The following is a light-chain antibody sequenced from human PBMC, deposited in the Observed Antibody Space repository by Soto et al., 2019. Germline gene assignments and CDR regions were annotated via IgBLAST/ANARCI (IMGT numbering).Light chain of an antibody. Sequence: DIPLTQSPSFLSTSIGDTVTITCRASQGISSYLAWYQQKPGKTPNLLIYGASTLLSGVPSRFSGSGSGTDFTLTISRLEPEDFAVYYCQQFSSYPLTFGGGTKVEIK. V-gene: IGKV1-9*01. CDR2: GAS. CDR1: QGISSY. CDR3: QQFSSYPLT. J-gene: IGKJ4*01.